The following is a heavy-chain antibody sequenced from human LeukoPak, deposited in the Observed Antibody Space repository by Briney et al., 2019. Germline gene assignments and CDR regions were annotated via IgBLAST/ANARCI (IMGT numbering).Heavy chain of an antibody. CDR1: GFTFGDHA. CDR2: IRSKAYGGTT. Sequence: GGSLRLSCTASGFTFGDHAMSWFRQAPGKGLEWVSFIRSKAYGGTTEYAASVKGRFTISRDDSKSIAYLQMNSLKTEDTAVYYCTRVSLVAASVFFDYWGQGTLVTVSS. V-gene: IGHV3-49*03. D-gene: IGHD2-15*01. J-gene: IGHJ4*02. CDR3: TRVSLVAASVFFDY.